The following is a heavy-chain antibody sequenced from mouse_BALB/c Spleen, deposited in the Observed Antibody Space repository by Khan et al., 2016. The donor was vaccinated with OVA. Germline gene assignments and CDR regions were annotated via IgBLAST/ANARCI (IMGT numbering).Heavy chain of an antibody. V-gene: IGHV1-4*01. Sequence: QIQLVQSGAELARPGASVKMSCKASGYTFTTYTMHWVKQRPGQGLEWIGYINPSNGYTNYNQKFKDKSTLTADKSSSTAYMQLSSLTSDYSAVYYCAREGAYYRSDGWFSYWGQWTLVTVSA. J-gene: IGHJ3*01. D-gene: IGHD2-14*01. CDR1: GYTFTTYT. CDR2: INPSNGYT. CDR3: AREGAYYRSDGWFSY.